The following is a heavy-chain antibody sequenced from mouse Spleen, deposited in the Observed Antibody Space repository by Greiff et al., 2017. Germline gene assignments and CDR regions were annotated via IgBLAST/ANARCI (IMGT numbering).Heavy chain of an antibody. Sequence: DVMLVESGGGLVKPGGSLKLSCAASGFTFSSYTMSWVRQTPAKRLEWVATISSGGGNTYYPDSVKGRFTISRDNARNTLYLQMSSLRSEDTAMYYCARPYYSNYFDYWGQGTTLTVSS. CDR1: GFTFSSYT. D-gene: IGHD2-5*01. CDR2: ISSGGGNT. V-gene: IGHV5-9*01. J-gene: IGHJ2*01. CDR3: ARPYYSNYFDY.